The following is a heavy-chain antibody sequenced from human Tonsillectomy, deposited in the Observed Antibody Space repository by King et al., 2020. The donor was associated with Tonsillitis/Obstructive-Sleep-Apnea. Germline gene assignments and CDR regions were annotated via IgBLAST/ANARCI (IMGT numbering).Heavy chain of an antibody. D-gene: IGHD1-1*01. J-gene: IGHJ3*02. CDR1: GFTFDDYG. V-gene: IGHV3-9*01. CDR2: IFWNSGII. Sequence: VQLVESGGGLVQPGRSLRLSCAASGFTFDDYGMHWVRQAPGKGLEWVSGIFWNSGIIAYADSVKGRFTISRDNANNSLYLQMNSLRADDTAFYYCAKVSRERYFQSAFDIWGQGTMVTVSS. CDR3: AKVSRERYFQSAFDI.